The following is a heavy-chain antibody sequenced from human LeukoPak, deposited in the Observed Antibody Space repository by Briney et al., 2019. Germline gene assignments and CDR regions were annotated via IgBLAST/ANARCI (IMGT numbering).Heavy chain of an antibody. D-gene: IGHD6-19*01. Sequence: GGSLRLSCAASGFTFSSYSMNWVRQAPGKGLEWVSSISSSSSYIYYADSVKGRFTISRDNAKNSLYLQMNSLRAEDTAVYYCARGRSSGENFDYWGQGTLVTVSS. CDR2: ISSSSSYI. J-gene: IGHJ4*02. CDR1: GFTFSSYS. V-gene: IGHV3-21*01. CDR3: ARGRSSGENFDY.